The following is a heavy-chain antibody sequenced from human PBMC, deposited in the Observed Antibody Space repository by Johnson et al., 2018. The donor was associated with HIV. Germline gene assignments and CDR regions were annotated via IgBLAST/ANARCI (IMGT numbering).Heavy chain of an antibody. Sequence: QVQLVESGGGVVQPGRSLRLSCAASGFTFSSYGMHWVRQAPGKGLEWVAVISYDGSNTYDADSGKGRFTISRDNSKNTLYLQMKRLRVEDTAVYYCARDDLDNSGHLMAFDIWGQGTMVTVSS. CDR2: ISYDGSNT. V-gene: IGHV3-30*19. CDR3: ARDDLDNSGHLMAFDI. J-gene: IGHJ3*02. CDR1: GFTFSSYG. D-gene: IGHD1-26*01.